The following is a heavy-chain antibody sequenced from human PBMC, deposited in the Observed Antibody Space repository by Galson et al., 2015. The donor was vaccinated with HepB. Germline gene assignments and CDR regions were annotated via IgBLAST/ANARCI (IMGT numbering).Heavy chain of an antibody. V-gene: IGHV3-21*01. J-gene: IGHJ6*02. CDR1: GFTFSSYS. CDR3: ARDADIYYGMDV. D-gene: IGHD3-9*01. Sequence: SLRLSCAASGFTFSSYSMNWVRQAPGKGLEWVSSISSSSSYIYYADSVKGRFTISRDNAKNSLYLQMNSLRAEDTAVYYCARDADIYYGMDVWGQGTTVTVSS. CDR2: ISSSSSYI.